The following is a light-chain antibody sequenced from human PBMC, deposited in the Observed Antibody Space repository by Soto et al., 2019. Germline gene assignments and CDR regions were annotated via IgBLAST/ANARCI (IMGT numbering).Light chain of an antibody. CDR3: SSYTSSSTLWV. CDR2: DVS. CDR1: SSDVGGYNY. Sequence: QSALTQPAYVSGSPGQSITISCTGTSSDVGGYNYVSWYQQHPGKAPKLMIYDVSNRPSGVSNRFSGSKSGNTASLTISGLQAEDEAEYYCSSYTSSSTLWVFGGGTKLTGL. V-gene: IGLV2-14*01. J-gene: IGLJ3*02.